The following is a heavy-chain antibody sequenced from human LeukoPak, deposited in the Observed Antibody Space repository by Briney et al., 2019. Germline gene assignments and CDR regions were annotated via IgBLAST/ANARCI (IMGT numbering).Heavy chain of an antibody. J-gene: IGHJ5*02. CDR1: GFTFSSYG. D-gene: IGHD3-10*01. CDR3: ARESGYHGSGFDP. CDR2: ISYDGSNK. Sequence: PGGSLRLSCAASGFTFSSYGMHWVRQAPGKGLEWVAVISYDGSNKYYADSVKGRFTISRDNAKNTLYLQMNSLRAEDTAVYYCARESGYHGSGFDPWGQGTLVTVSS. V-gene: IGHV3-30*03.